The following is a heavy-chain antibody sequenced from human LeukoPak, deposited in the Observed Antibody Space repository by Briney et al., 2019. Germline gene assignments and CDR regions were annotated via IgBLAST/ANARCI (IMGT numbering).Heavy chain of an antibody. V-gene: IGHV3-21*04. CDR3: AKDIGPPWLVSEYWFAP. CDR2: ISSSSSYI. J-gene: IGHJ5*02. D-gene: IGHD6-19*01. CDR1: GFTCSSYS. Sequence: GGSLRLSCAASGFTCSSYSMNWVRQAPGKGLEGVSSISSSSSYIYYADSVKGRFTISRDKAKNSLYLQMNSLRAEATALYYCAKDIGPPWLVSEYWFAPWGQGTLVTVSS.